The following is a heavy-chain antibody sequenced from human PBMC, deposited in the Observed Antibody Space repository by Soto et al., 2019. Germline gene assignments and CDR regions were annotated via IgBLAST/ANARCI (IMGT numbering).Heavy chain of an antibody. Sequence: SVKVSCKASGGTFSSYAISWVRQAAGQGLEWMGGIIPIFGTANYAQKFQGRVTITADESTSTAYMELSSLRSEDTAVYYCARRVVATISYSYYYYGMDVWGQGTTVTVSS. CDR3: ARRVVATISYSYYYYGMDV. D-gene: IGHD5-12*01. J-gene: IGHJ6*02. V-gene: IGHV1-69*13. CDR1: GGTFSSYA. CDR2: IIPIFGTA.